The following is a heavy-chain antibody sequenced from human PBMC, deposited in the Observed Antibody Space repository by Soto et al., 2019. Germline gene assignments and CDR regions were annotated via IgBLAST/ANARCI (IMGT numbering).Heavy chain of an antibody. CDR3: ARRYSNYVAGDYYYYMDV. D-gene: IGHD4-4*01. V-gene: IGHV4-31*03. CDR1: GGSISSGGYY. Sequence: PSETLSLTCTVSGGSISSGGYYWSWIRQHPGKGLEWIGYIYYSGSTYYNPSLKSRVTISVDTSKNQFSLKLSSVTAADTAVYYCARRYSNYVAGDYYYYMDVWGKGTTVTSP. J-gene: IGHJ6*03. CDR2: IYYSGST.